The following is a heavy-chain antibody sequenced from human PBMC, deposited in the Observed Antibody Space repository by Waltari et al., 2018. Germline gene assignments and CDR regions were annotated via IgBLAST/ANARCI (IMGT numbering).Heavy chain of an antibody. Sequence: EVQLVESGGGSVQPGGSLRLSCAASGLPLRSYGMNWVRQAPGKGLEWVANIKQDGSEKNYVDSVEGRFSISRDNAQNSLYLQMNSLRAEDTAIYYCVTGLTTVTAKDYFDHWGQGALVTVSS. V-gene: IGHV3-7*01. J-gene: IGHJ4*02. CDR1: GLPLRSYG. CDR3: VTGLTTVTAKDYFDH. D-gene: IGHD4-17*01. CDR2: IKQDGSEK.